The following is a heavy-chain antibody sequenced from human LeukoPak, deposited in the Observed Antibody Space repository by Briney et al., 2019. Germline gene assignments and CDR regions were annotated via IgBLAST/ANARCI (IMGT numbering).Heavy chain of an antibody. CDR3: ARAGRGPYYYYGMDV. J-gene: IGHJ6*02. CDR1: GDSVSSNSCA. V-gene: IGHV6-1*01. CDR2: TYYRSKWYN. Sequence: SQALSLTRAISGDSVSSNSCAWNWIRQSPARGLEWLGTTYYRSKWYNDYAVSVKSRITINADTSKNQFSLKLNSVTPEDRAVYYCARAGRGPYYYYGMDVWGQGTTVTVSS. D-gene: IGHD3-10*01.